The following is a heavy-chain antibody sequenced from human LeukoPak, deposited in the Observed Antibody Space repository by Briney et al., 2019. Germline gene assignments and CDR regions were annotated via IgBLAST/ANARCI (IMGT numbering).Heavy chain of an antibody. V-gene: IGHV3-11*01. J-gene: IGHJ6*03. CDR1: GFTFSDYY. Sequence: PGGSQRLSCAASGFTFSDYYMSWIRQAPGKGLEWVSYISSSGSTIYYADSVKGRFTISRDNAKNSLYLQMNSLRAEDTAVYYCARDQYSSGWYANYYYTDVWGKGTTVTISS. CDR2: ISSSGSTI. D-gene: IGHD6-19*01. CDR3: ARDQYSSGWYANYYYTDV.